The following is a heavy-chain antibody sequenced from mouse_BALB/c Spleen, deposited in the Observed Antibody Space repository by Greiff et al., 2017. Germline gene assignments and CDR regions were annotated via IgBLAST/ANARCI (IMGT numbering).Heavy chain of an antibody. CDR3: ARAYGNYGYFDV. J-gene: IGHJ1*01. D-gene: IGHD2-1*01. CDR1: GFTFSDYG. CDR2: ISNLAYSI. Sequence: EVKLVESGGGLVQPGGSRKLSCAASGFTFSDYGMAWVRQAPGKGPEWVAFISNLAYSIYYADTVTDRFTISRENAKNTLYLEMSSLRSEDTAMYYCARAYGNYGYFDVWGAGTTVTVSS. V-gene: IGHV5-15*02.